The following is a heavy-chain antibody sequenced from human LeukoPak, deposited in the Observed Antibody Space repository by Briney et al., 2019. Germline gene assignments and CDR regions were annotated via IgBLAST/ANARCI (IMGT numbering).Heavy chain of an antibody. CDR1: GFTFTTYL. D-gene: IGHD3-9*01. J-gene: IGHJ3*01. CDR3: VRDRYDVLTGYNDAFDL. CDR2: IKQDGSEK. V-gene: IGHV3-7*01. Sequence: GGSLRLSCAASGFTFTTYLMSWVRQAPGKGLEWMANIKQDGSEKYYVGSVKGRFTISRDNAKNSLYLQMNSLRAEDTAVYYCVRDRYDVLTGYNDAFDLWGHGTLVAVSS.